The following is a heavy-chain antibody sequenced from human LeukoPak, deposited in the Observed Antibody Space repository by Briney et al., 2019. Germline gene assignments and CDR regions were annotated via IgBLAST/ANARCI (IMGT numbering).Heavy chain of an antibody. CDR2: LYSGGTT. CDR3: AKSGYNRFDY. CDR1: GITVSGSY. J-gene: IGHJ4*02. V-gene: IGHV3-66*01. Sequence: GGSLRLSCAASGITVSGSYMSWVRQTPGKGLEWVSVLYSGGTTYYADSVKGRFTISRDNSKNTLYLQMNSLRAEDTAVYYCAKSGYNRFDYWGQGTLVTVSS. D-gene: IGHD5-24*01.